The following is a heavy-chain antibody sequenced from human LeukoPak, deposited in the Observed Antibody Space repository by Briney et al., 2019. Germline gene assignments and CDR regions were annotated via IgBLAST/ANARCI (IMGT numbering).Heavy chain of an antibody. Sequence: GGSLRLSCAASGFTFSSYAMSWVRQAPGKGLEWVSAISGSGGSTYYADSVKGRFTISRDNSKNTLYLQMNSLRAEDTAEYYCAKNFGRDGYKNAFDIWGQGTMVTVSS. D-gene: IGHD5-24*01. J-gene: IGHJ3*02. V-gene: IGHV3-23*01. CDR1: GFTFSSYA. CDR3: AKNFGRDGYKNAFDI. CDR2: ISGSGGST.